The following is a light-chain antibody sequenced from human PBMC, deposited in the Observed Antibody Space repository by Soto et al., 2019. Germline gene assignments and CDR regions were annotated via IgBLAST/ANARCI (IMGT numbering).Light chain of an antibody. CDR1: STDIGTYSR. CDR2: DVT. Sequence: QSALTQPASVSGSPGQSITISCTGTSTDIGTYSRVSWYLQYPGKAPKLMIYDVTKRPSGISNRFSGSKSGNIASLTIFGLQAEDEADYYCTSYTNRGGLWVFGGGTKLTVL. CDR3: TSYTNRGGLWV. J-gene: IGLJ3*02. V-gene: IGLV2-14*02.